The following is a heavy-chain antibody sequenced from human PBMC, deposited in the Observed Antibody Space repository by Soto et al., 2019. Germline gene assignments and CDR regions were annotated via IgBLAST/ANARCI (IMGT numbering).Heavy chain of an antibody. J-gene: IGHJ6*02. CDR3: ARDGGYYDFWSGYYLWGMDV. Sequence: GSTNYNPSLKSRVTISVDTSKNQFYLKLSSVTAADTAVYYCARDGGYYDFWSGYYLWGMDVWGQGTTVTVSS. V-gene: IGHV4-59*01. D-gene: IGHD3-3*01. CDR2: GST.